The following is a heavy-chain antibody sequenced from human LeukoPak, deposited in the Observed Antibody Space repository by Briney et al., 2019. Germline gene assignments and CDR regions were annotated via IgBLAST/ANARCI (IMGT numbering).Heavy chain of an antibody. V-gene: IGHV3-23*01. Sequence: GGSLRLSCAASGFTFSSYAMSWVRQTPGKGLEWVSGLSGSGGSTYYADSVKGRFTISRDNSKNTLYLQMNSLRAEDTAVYYCAKDGEGATTVYYFDYWGQGTLVTVSS. CDR2: LSGSGGST. CDR3: AKDGEGATTVYYFDY. D-gene: IGHD1-26*01. J-gene: IGHJ4*02. CDR1: GFTFSSYA.